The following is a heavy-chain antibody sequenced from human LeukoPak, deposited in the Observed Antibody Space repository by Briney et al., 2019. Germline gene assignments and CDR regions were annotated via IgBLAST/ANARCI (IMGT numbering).Heavy chain of an antibody. D-gene: IGHD3-3*01. CDR2: MSGTGGTS. J-gene: IGHJ6*02. Sequence: GGSLRLSCAASGFKFSDYAMNWVRQAPGKGLEWDSGMSGTGGTSYYADSAKGRFTISRDNSKSTLDLQMNSLRAEDTAVYYCAKWVPRSLESIYGMDVWGQGTTVIVSS. V-gene: IGHV3-23*01. CDR1: GFKFSDYA. CDR3: AKWVPRSLESIYGMDV.